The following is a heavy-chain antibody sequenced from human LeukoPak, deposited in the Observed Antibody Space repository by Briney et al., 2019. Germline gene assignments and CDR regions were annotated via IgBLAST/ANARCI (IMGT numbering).Heavy chain of an antibody. CDR2: ISYSGNT. J-gene: IGHJ5*02. Sequence: PSDSLSLTCTVSGCSVSTYAWGWIRQPPGQGLEWIAYISYSGNTNYNPSLRSRVTISIDTSKNQFSLKLSSVTAADTAVYYCAREPGGFNWFDPWGQGTLVTVSS. V-gene: IGHV4-59*02. D-gene: IGHD2-15*01. CDR1: GCSVSTYA. CDR3: AREPGGFNWFDP.